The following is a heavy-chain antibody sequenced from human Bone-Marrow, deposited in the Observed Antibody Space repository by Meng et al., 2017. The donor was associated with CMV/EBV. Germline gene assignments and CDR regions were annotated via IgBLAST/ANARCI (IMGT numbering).Heavy chain of an antibody. CDR3: ARDSLRGGGDD. J-gene: IGHJ4*02. D-gene: IGHD4-17*01. V-gene: IGHV3-30-3*01. Sequence: GGSLRLSCAASGFTFSSYAMHWVRQAPGKGLEWVAVISYDGSNKYYADSVKGRFTISRDNSKNTLYLQMNSLRAEDTAVYYCARDSLRGGGDDWGQGTLVTVSS. CDR2: ISYDGSNK. CDR1: GFTFSSYA.